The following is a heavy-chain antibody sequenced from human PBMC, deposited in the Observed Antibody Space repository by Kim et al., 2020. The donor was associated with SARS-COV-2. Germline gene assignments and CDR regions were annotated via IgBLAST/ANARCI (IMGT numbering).Heavy chain of an antibody. CDR1: GDSITSRNYY. Sequence: SETLSLTCAVSGDSITSRNYYWGWIRQSPGEAPKWIGSIFYSGQTFHDPSLMGRVTISADTSKNHFTLRLTSVTAADTSIYYCARQRGVLRNYYFDSLGQGIMVSVPS. CDR2: IFYSGQT. V-gene: IGHV4-39*01. J-gene: IGHJ4*02. D-gene: IGHD3-16*01. CDR3: ARQRGVLRNYYFDS.